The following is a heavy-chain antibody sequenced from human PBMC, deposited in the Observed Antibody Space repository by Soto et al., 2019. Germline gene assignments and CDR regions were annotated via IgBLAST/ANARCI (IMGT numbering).Heavy chain of an antibody. CDR3: ARDQGMATTSDAFDI. Sequence: ASVKVSCKASGYTFTSYYMHWVRQAPGQGFEWMGIINPSGGSTSYAQKFKGRVTMTRDTSTSTVYMELSSLRSENTAVYYCARDQGMATTSDAFDIWGQGTMVTVSS. D-gene: IGHD1-1*01. V-gene: IGHV1-46*01. CDR2: INPSGGST. J-gene: IGHJ3*02. CDR1: GYTFTSYY.